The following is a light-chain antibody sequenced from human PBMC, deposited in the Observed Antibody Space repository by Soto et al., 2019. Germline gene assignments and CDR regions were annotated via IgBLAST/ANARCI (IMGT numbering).Light chain of an antibody. J-gene: IGKJ5*01. CDR1: QSISSW. CDR2: KAS. CDR3: QQYNSYSLIT. Sequence: DIQMPQSPSTLSASVGDRVTITCRASQSISSWLAWYQQKPGKAPKLLIYKASSLESGVPSRFSGSGSGTEFTLTISSLQPDDFATYYCQQYNSYSLITFGQGTRLEIK. V-gene: IGKV1-5*03.